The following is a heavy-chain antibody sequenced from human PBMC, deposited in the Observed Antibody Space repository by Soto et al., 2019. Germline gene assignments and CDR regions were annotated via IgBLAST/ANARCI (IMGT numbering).Heavy chain of an antibody. CDR3: ATHGSGLRPYYYYGMDV. J-gene: IGHJ6*02. CDR1: GYTLTELS. CDR2: FDPEDGET. D-gene: IGHD3-10*01. V-gene: IGHV1-24*01. Sequence: GASVKVSCKVSGYTLTELSMHWVRQAPGKGLEWMGGFDPEDGETIYAQKFQGRVTMTEDTSTDTAYMELSSLRSEDTAVYYCATHGSGLRPYYYYGMDVWGQGTTVTVSS.